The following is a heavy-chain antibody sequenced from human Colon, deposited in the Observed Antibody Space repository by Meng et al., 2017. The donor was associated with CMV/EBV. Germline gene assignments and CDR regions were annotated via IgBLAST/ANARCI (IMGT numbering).Heavy chain of an antibody. D-gene: IGHD2-2*01. Sequence: GGSLRLSCAASEFTFNTYTMNWVRQAPGKGPEWLAYISPSSNSVYYADSVRGRFTVSRDNAKNSLYLQMNSLRADDTAVYYCAKSRGAGPSALNYWGQGTLVTVSS. V-gene: IGHV3-48*04. J-gene: IGHJ4*02. CDR2: ISPSSNSV. CDR3: AKSRGAGPSALNY. CDR1: EFTFNTYT.